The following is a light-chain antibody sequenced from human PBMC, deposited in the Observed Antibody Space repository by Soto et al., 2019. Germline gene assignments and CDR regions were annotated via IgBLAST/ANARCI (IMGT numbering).Light chain of an antibody. CDR2: EVT. Sequence: QSVLTQPPSASGSPGQSVTISCTGTSSDVGGSNYVSWYQQHPGKAPNLMIYEVTKRPSGVPDRFSGSKSGNTASLTVSGLQAEDEADYYCSSYAGSSSVFGTGTKVTVL. CDR3: SSYAGSSSV. V-gene: IGLV2-8*01. CDR1: SSDVGGSNY. J-gene: IGLJ1*01.